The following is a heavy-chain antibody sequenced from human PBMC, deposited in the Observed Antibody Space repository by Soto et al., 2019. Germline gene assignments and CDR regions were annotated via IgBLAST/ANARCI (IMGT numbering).Heavy chain of an antibody. J-gene: IGHJ4*02. V-gene: IGHV3-30-3*01. D-gene: IGHD1-1*01. CDR1: GFTFSSYA. CDR3: ARSQQPIY. CDR2: ISYDGSNK. Sequence: GSLRLSCAASGFTFSSYAMHWVRQAPGKGLEWVAVISYDGSNKYYADSVKGRFTISRDNSKNTLYLQMNSLRAEDTAVYYCARSQQPIYWGQGTLVTVSS.